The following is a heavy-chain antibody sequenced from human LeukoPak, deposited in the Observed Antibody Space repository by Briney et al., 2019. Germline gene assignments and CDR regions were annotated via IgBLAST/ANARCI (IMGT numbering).Heavy chain of an antibody. D-gene: IGHD6-13*01. J-gene: IGHJ4*02. V-gene: IGHV3-30*18. CDR1: GFTFSSYG. Sequence: GRSLRLSCAASGFTFSSYGMHWVRQAPGKGLEWVAVISYDGSNKYYADSVKGRFTISRDNSKNTLYLQMNSLRAEDTAVYYCAKDAAQQLALDYWGQGTLVTVSS. CDR2: ISYDGSNK. CDR3: AKDAAQQLALDY.